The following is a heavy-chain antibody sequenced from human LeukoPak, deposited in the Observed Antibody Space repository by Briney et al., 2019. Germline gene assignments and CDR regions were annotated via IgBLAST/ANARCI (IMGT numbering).Heavy chain of an antibody. D-gene: IGHD3-16*02. CDR1: GFPFSSYS. J-gene: IGHJ4*02. CDR3: ARDSHDYVWGSYRSCYFDY. V-gene: IGHV3-21*01. Sequence: PGGSLRLSCAASGFPFSSYSMNWVRQAPGKGLEWVSSISSSSSYIYYADSVKGRFTISRDNAKNSLYLQMNSLRAEDTAVYYCARDSHDYVWGSYRSCYFDYWAREPWSPSPQ. CDR2: ISSSSSYI.